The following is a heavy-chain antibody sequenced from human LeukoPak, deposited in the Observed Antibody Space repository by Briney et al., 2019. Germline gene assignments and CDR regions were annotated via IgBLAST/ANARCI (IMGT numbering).Heavy chain of an antibody. CDR1: GFAFSNHA. J-gene: IGHJ4*02. CDR3: VREGYFVFDF. Sequence: GGSLRLTCATSGFAFSNHAMHWVRQAPGRGLEYVSVISSSGIRTYYGSSVKGRFTISRDNTKNTLYLQMGSLRVEDTGVYYCVREGYFVFDFWGQGALVTVSS. CDR2: ISSSGIRT. D-gene: IGHD2-21*01. V-gene: IGHV3-64*01.